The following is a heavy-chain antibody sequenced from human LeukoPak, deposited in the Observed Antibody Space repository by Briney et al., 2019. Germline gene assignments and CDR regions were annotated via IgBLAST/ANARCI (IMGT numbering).Heavy chain of an antibody. CDR1: GGTSSSYA. Sequence: SVKVSCKASGGTSSSYAISWVRQAPGQGLEWMGGIIPIFGTANYAQKFQGRVTITADKSTSTAYMELSSLRSEDTAVYHCARDVRGGCSGGSCYEQYFDYWGQGTLVTVSS. J-gene: IGHJ4*02. CDR2: IIPIFGTA. CDR3: ARDVRGGCSGGSCYEQYFDY. V-gene: IGHV1-69*06. D-gene: IGHD2-15*01.